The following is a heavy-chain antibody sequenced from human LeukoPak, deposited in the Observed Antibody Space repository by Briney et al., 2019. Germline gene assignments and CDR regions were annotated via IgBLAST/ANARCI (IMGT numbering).Heavy chain of an antibody. D-gene: IGHD3-22*01. J-gene: IGHJ4*02. Sequence: GGSLRLSCAASGFTFSNYYMSWIRQAPGKGLEWVSYISISSSNTDYADSVKGRFTISRDNSKNTLYLQMNSLRAEDTAVYYCARSYYYDSSGYYGHFDYWGQGTLVTVSS. CDR1: GFTFSNYY. V-gene: IGHV3-11*06. CDR3: ARSYYYDSSGYYGHFDY. CDR2: ISISSSNT.